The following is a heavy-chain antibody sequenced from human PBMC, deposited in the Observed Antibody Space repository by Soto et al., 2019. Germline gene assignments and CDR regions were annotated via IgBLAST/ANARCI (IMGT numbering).Heavy chain of an antibody. J-gene: IGHJ4*02. D-gene: IGHD4-17*01. Sequence: ASVKVSCKASGYTFTSYAMHWVRQAPGQRLEWMGWINAGNGNTKYSQKLQGRVTITRDTSTSTAYMELSSLRSEDTAVYYCARDMTTVTTKSDYWGQGTLVTVSS. V-gene: IGHV1-3*01. CDR2: INAGNGNT. CDR1: GYTFTSYA. CDR3: ARDMTTVTTKSDY.